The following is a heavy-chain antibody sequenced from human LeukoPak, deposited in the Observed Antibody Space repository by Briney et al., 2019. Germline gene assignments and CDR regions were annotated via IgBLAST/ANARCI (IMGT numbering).Heavy chain of an antibody. J-gene: IGHJ4*02. V-gene: IGHV3-48*03. CDR2: ISSSGSTI. CDR3: ARVPNRKLWFGELFPSYFDY. Sequence: GGSPRLSCAESGVSCSSYEMKSVCSAQGKGLEWVSYISSSGSTIYYADSVKGRFTISRDNAKNSLYLQMNSLRAEDTAVYYCARVPNRKLWFGELFPSYFDYWGQGTLVTVSS. CDR1: GVSCSSYE. D-gene: IGHD3-10*01.